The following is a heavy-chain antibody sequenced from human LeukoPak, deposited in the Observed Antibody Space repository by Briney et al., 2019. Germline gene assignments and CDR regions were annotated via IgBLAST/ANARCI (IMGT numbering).Heavy chain of an antibody. Sequence: GGSLRLSCAASGFTFSNYWMTWVRQAPGKGLEWVTNINRDGSERYYVDSVKGRFTISRDDAKSSLYLQMNSLRAEDTAVYYCARRNAMDVWGQGTTVIVFS. CDR3: ARRNAMDV. J-gene: IGHJ6*02. CDR1: GFTFSNYW. CDR2: INRDGSER. V-gene: IGHV3-7*03.